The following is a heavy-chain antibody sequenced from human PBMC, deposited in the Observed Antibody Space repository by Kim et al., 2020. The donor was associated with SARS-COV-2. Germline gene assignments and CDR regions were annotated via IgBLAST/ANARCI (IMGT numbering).Heavy chain of an antibody. Sequence: YANSVKGRFTISGDNSKSTLYLQVNSLRAEDTAVYYCVRDLTYNYAYWGQGTLVTVSS. CDR3: VRDLTYNYAY. V-gene: IGHV3-33*01. J-gene: IGHJ4*02. D-gene: IGHD5-18*01.